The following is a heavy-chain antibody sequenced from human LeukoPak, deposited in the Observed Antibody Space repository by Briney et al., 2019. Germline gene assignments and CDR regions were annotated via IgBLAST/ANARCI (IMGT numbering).Heavy chain of an antibody. CDR3: ARHGLVAARHAFDI. CDR1: GGAFSGYY. Sequence: TSETLSLTCAVYGGAFSGYYWSWIRQPPGEGLEWIGEINHSGSINYNPSLKSRVTVSVDRSKSQFSLKLSSVTAADTAVYYCARHGLVAARHAFDIWGQGTMVTVSS. J-gene: IGHJ3*02. CDR2: INHSGSI. D-gene: IGHD6-6*01. V-gene: IGHV4-34*01.